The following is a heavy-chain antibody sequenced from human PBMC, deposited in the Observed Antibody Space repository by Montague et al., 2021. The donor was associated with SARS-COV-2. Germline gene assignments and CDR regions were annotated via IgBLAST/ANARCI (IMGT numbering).Heavy chain of an antibody. V-gene: IGHV3-30*04. D-gene: IGHD5-12*01. Sequence: SLRLSCAASGFTFSSYAMHWVRQAPGKGLEWVAVISYDGSNKYYADSVKGRFTISRDNSKNTLYLQMNSLRAEDTAVYYCARDVLSNSGYNTFFDYWGQGTLVTVSS. CDR2: ISYDGSNK. J-gene: IGHJ4*02. CDR1: GFTFSSYA. CDR3: ARDVLSNSGYNTFFDY.